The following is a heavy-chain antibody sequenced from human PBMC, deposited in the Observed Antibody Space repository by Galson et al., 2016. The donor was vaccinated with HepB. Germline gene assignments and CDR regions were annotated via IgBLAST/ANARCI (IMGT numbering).Heavy chain of an antibody. CDR3: AKLSGLNAFDI. Sequence: SLRLSCAASGFTFSTYGMHWVRQAPGKGLEWVAVISYDGSNKYYADSVKGRFTISRDNSKNTLYLQMNSLRAEDTAVYYCAKLSGLNAFDIWGQGTMVTVSS. CDR1: GFTFSTYG. CDR2: ISYDGSNK. D-gene: IGHD3-16*01. V-gene: IGHV3-30*18. J-gene: IGHJ3*02.